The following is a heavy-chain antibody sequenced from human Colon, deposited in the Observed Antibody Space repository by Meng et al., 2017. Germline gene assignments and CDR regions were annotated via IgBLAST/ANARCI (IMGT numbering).Heavy chain of an antibody. D-gene: IGHD3-16*01. J-gene: IGHJ4*02. V-gene: IGHV4-31*02. CDR3: ATEATLYYFDY. Sequence: PSLNSRLTRSVDTSKNEFSLKLTSVTAADTAVYYCATEATLYYFDYWGQGTLVTVSS.